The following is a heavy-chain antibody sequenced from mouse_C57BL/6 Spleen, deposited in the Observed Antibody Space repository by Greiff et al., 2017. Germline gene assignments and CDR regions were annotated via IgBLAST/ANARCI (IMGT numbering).Heavy chain of an antibody. CDR3: ARSTMVSRFAY. CDR1: GYAFSSYW. J-gene: IGHJ3*01. CDR2: IYPGDGDT. Sequence: VQLVESGAELVKPGASVKISCKASGYAFSSYWMNWVKQRPGKGLEWIGQIYPGDGDTNYNGKFKGKATLTADKSSSTAYMQLSSLTSEDSAVYFCARSTMVSRFAYWGQGTLVTVSA. V-gene: IGHV1-80*01. D-gene: IGHD2-1*01.